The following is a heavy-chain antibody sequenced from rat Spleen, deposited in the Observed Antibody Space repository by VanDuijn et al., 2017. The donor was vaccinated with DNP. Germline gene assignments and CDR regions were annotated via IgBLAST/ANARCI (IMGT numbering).Heavy chain of an antibody. CDR2: ISTGGGST. D-gene: IGHD1-8*01. J-gene: IGHJ3*01. CDR3: TTVAVATDWFAY. V-gene: IGHV5-27*01. Sequence: EVQLVESGGGLVQPGRSLKLSCAASGFTFSDYAMAWVRQAPKKGLEWVAYISTGGGSTYFRDSVKGRFTISRNNAKSTLYLQMDSLRSEDTATYYCTTVAVATDWFAYWGQGTLVTVSS. CDR1: GFTFSDYA.